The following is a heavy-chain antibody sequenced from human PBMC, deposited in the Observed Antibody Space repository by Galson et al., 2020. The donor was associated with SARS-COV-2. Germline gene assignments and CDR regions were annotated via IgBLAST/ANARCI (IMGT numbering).Heavy chain of an antibody. D-gene: IGHD1-26*01. CDR2: ISPENGNT. CDR3: VRGGIVGAPNHYYYYGMDV. V-gene: IGHV1-18*01. J-gene: IGHJ6*02. Sequence: ASVKVSCKASGYMFTRYGISWVRQAPGQGLEWMGWISPENGNTFYAQRLRGRVTMTTETSTNTAYMEVRSLTSDDTAVYFCVRGGIVGAPNHYYYYGMDVWGQGTTVTVSS. CDR1: GYMFTRYG.